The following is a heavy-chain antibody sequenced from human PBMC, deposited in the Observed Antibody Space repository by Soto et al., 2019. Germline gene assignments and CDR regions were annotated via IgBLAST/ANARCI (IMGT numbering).Heavy chain of an antibody. V-gene: IGHV3-9*01. CDR1: GFTFDNYA. CDR3: ARDHDEDFGYDLDYFDS. D-gene: IGHD5-12*01. Sequence: EVQLVESGGGLVQPGRSLRLSCAASGFTFDNYAMHWVRQGPGKGLELVSGINWNSVTFDYADSVKGRFTISRDNAKNTLYLQMDSLRAEYTAFYYCARDHDEDFGYDLDYFDSWGRGTLVTVSS. J-gene: IGHJ4*02. CDR2: INWNSVTF.